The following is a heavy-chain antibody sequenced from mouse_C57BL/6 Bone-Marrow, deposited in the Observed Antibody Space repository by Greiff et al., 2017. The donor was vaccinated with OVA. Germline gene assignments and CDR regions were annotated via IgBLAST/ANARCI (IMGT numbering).Heavy chain of an antibody. CDR1: GFTFSDYY. CDR2: ISNGGGST. CDR3: AREDYGSSYGYFDY. Sequence: EVQGVESGGGLVQPGGSLKLSCAASGFTFSDYYMYWVRQTPEKRLEWVAYISNGGGSTYYPDTVKGRFTISRDNAKNILYLQMSSLKSEDTATYYCAREDYGSSYGYFDYWGQGTTLTVSS. D-gene: IGHD1-1*01. V-gene: IGHV5-12*01. J-gene: IGHJ2*01.